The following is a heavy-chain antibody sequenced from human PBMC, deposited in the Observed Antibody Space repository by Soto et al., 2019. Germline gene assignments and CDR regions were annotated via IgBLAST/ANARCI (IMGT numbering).Heavy chain of an antibody. Sequence: EVQLVESGGGLVQPGGSLSLPCEASGFTFRTNDMPWVRQGTGKGLEWVSGISAAGDPDYADSVEGRFTISRENAQNSFFLQMNSLRVGDTAVYYCARTDRDFYGLDVWGQGTTVIVSS. J-gene: IGHJ6*02. CDR2: ISAAGDP. CDR1: GFTFRTND. CDR3: ARTDRDFYGLDV. V-gene: IGHV3-13*05.